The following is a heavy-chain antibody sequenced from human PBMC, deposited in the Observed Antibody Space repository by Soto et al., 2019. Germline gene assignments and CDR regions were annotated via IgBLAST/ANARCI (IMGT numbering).Heavy chain of an antibody. V-gene: IGHV4-31*03. J-gene: IGHJ4*02. CDR1: GGSISSGGYY. CDR3: ARAPGDYFAY. CDR2: IFYSGST. Sequence: QVQLQESGPGLVKPSQTLSLTCTVSGGSISSGGYYWSWIRQHPGKGLEWIGYIFYSGSTYYNPSLKSGVTIPVDTSKNHFSLKLSSGTAADTAVYYCARAPGDYFAYWGQGTLVTVSS.